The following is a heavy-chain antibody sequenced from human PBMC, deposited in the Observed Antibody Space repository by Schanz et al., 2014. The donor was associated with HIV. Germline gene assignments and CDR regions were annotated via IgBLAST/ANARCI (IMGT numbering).Heavy chain of an antibody. CDR1: GYTFPTYG. CDR3: ARLGPIVVVPGPLAWYFDL. J-gene: IGHJ2*01. Sequence: QVQLLQSGAEVKKPGASVKVSCKTSGYTFPTYGITWVRQAPGQGLDWMGWISPYNGKTRYAEKFQDRVTMTTDTSTSTTYMELTSLRSDDTAVYYCARLGPIVVVPGPLAWYFDLWGRGTLVTVSS. D-gene: IGHD2-2*01. CDR2: ISPYNGKT. V-gene: IGHV1-18*01.